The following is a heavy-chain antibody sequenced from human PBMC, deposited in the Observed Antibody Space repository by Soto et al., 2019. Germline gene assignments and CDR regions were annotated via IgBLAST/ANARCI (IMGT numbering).Heavy chain of an antibody. V-gene: IGHV3-23*01. D-gene: IGHD5-18*01. J-gene: IGHJ4*02. Sequence: PGGSLRLSCAASEFTFSSYAMSWVRQAPGKGLEWVSAISGSGGTTYYADSVKGRFTISRDNSKNTLYLQMNSLRAGDTAVYYCAKGYTYGVPLLFDYWGQGTLVTVSS. CDR3: AKGYTYGVPLLFDY. CDR1: EFTFSSYA. CDR2: ISGSGGTT.